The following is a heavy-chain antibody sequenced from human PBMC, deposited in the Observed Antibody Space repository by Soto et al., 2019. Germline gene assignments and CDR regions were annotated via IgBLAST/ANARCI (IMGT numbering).Heavy chain of an antibody. CDR1: GGSISSYC. CDR3: AREVRKYYYYGMDV. D-gene: IGHD2-2*01. Sequence: SETLSLTCTVSGGSISSYCWTWIRLPPGKGLEWIGYIYNSGSTNYNPSLKSRVTISVDTSKNQFSLKLSSVTAADTAVYYCAREVRKYYYYGMDVWGQGTTVTVSS. CDR2: IYNSGST. V-gene: IGHV4-59*01. J-gene: IGHJ6*02.